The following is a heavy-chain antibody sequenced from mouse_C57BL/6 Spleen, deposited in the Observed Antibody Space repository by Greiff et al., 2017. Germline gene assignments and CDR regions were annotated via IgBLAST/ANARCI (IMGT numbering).Heavy chain of an antibody. J-gene: IGHJ4*01. V-gene: IGHV1-80*01. CDR1: GYAFSSYW. CDR2: IYPGDGDT. Sequence: VQLQQSGAELVKPGASVKISCKASGYAFSSYWMNWVKQRPGKGLEWIGQIYPGDGDTNYNGKFKGKATMTADKSSSTAYMQRSSLTSEDSAVYSCARGDYYAMDYWGQGTSVTVSS. CDR3: ARGDYYAMDY.